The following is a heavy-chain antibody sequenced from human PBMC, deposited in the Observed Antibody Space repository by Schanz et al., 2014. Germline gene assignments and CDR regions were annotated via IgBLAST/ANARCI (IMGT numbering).Heavy chain of an antibody. D-gene: IGHD3-10*01. J-gene: IGHJ4*02. Sequence: EVQLVESGGGLVQPGGSLRLSCAASGFTFTTNAMSWVRQPPGKGLEWVSAISGNGGSTYFADSVKGRFTISRDNFKNRLYLQMNSLRLEDTAIYYCAKTLGGAGLTLYFDHWGQGSLVTVSS. V-gene: IGHV3-23*04. CDR2: ISGNGGST. CDR1: GFTFTTNA. CDR3: AKTLGGAGLTLYFDH.